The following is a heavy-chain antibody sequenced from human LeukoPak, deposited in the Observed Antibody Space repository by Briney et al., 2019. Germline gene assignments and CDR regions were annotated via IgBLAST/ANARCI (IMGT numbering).Heavy chain of an antibody. CDR3: AGSSGASFFDY. V-gene: IGHV4-31*03. Sequence: PSETLSLTCTVSGGSISSGGYYWSWIRQHPGKGLEWIGYIYYSGNTYYNPSLKSRVTISVDTSKNQFSLKLSSVTAADTAVYYCAGSSGASFFDYWGQGTLVTVSS. D-gene: IGHD2-15*01. CDR2: IYYSGNT. J-gene: IGHJ4*02. CDR1: GGSISSGGYY.